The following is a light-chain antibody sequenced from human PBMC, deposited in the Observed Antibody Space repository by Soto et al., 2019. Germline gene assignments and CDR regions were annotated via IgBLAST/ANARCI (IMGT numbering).Light chain of an antibody. J-gene: IGLJ1*01. CDR2: AVS. Sequence: QSALTQPASVSGSPGQSITISCTGTSSDIGGYNFVSWYQQHPGKAPKLMIYAVSNRPSGVSNRFSGSKSGNTASLTISGLQAEDEADYYCTSYRSSSTLYVFGTGTKLTVL. CDR3: TSYRSSSTLYV. V-gene: IGLV2-14*01. CDR1: SSDIGGYNF.